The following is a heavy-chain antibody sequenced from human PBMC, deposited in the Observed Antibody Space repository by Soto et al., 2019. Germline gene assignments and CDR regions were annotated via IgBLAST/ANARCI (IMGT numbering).Heavy chain of an antibody. J-gene: IGHJ6*02. CDR2: ISYDGSNK. Sequence: QVQLVESGGGVVQPGRSLRLSCAASGFTFSSYAMHWVRQAPGKGLEWVAVISYDGSNKYYADSVKGRFTISRDNSKNTLYLQMNSLRAEDTAVYYYARERDYYGSGVGTDVWGQGTTVTVSS. D-gene: IGHD3-10*01. V-gene: IGHV3-30-3*01. CDR3: ARERDYYGSGVGTDV. CDR1: GFTFSSYA.